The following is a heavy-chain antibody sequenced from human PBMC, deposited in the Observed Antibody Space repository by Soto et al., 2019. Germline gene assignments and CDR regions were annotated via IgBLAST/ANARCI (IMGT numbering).Heavy chain of an antibody. Sequence: SETLSLTCAVYGGSFSGYYWSWIRQPPGKGLEWIGEINHSGSTNYNPSLKSRVTISVDTSKNQFSLKLSSVTAADTAVYYCARGTDGSGGSCTPSDAFYIWGQGTMVPVSS. J-gene: IGHJ3*02. CDR3: ARGTDGSGGSCTPSDAFYI. CDR1: GGSFSGYY. D-gene: IGHD2-15*01. V-gene: IGHV4-34*01. CDR2: INHSGST.